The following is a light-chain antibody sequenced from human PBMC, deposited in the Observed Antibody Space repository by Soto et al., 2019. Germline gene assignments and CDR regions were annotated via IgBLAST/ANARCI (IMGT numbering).Light chain of an antibody. J-gene: IGKJ2*01. Sequence: DIQLTQSTSSLSASVGDRVTITCRASQSIAFYVNWFQQKPGRAPRLLIYAASSLQSGVPSRFSGSGSGTDFPPSINALQAQDSATYYCQQGSNSPRYTFGQGTK. CDR1: QSIAFY. CDR2: AAS. V-gene: IGKV1-39*01. CDR3: QQGSNSPRYT.